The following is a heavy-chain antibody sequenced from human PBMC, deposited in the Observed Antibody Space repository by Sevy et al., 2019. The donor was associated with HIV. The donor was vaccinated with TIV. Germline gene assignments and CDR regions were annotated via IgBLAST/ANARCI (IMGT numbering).Heavy chain of an antibody. J-gene: IGHJ1*01. CDR1: GFIFSNFA. V-gene: IGHV3-30*04. CDR2: TSYDGGHK. Sequence: GGSLRLSCTVSGFIFSNFAMHWVRQAPGKGLEWVAVTSYDGGHKYYEDSVKGRFTVSRDNSRNILSLEMNSLRRDDTAVYYCARGENDDEFFQYWGQGTLVTVSS. D-gene: IGHD1-26*01. CDR3: ARGENDDEFFQY.